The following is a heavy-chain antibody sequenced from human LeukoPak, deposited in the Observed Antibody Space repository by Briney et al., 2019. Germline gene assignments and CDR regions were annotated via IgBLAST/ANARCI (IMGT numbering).Heavy chain of an antibody. V-gene: IGHV3-23*01. D-gene: IGHD3-10*01. CDR2: ISGSGSST. Sequence: GGSPRLSCAASGLSFINYDMSWVRQAPGKGLEWVSGISGSGSSTYYADSVKGRFTISRDNSKNTLYLQMNSLRAEDTAVYYCAGRYYYDSGSYGSVYYFDYWGQGTLVTVSS. CDR1: GLSFINYD. CDR3: AGRYYYDSGSYGSVYYFDY. J-gene: IGHJ4*02.